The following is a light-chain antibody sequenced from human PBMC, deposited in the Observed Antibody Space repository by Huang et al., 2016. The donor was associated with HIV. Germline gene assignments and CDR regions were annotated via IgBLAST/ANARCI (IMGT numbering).Light chain of an antibody. J-gene: IGKJ4*01. V-gene: IGKV3-20*01. CDR1: QSLRDTY. Sequence: EVVLTQSPGTLSLSPGERATLSCRASQSLRDTYLAWYQQGPGQAPRLLIYGSSSRATGIPDRCSGSGSGTDFTLTINRLEPQDFAVYFCLQYDRSPLTFGGGTKVEL. CDR3: LQYDRSPLT. CDR2: GSS.